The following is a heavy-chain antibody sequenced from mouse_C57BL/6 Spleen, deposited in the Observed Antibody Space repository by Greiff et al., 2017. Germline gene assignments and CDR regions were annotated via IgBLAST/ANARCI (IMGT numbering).Heavy chain of an antibody. J-gene: IGHJ4*01. CDR3: ARSITTVSYYYAMDY. D-gene: IGHD1-1*01. CDR2: INPNNGGT. CDR1: GYTFTDYN. Sequence: EVQLQQSGPELVKPGASVTIPCKASGYTFTDYNMDWVKQSHGKSLAWIGDINPNNGGTIYNQKFQGKATLTVDKSSSTAYMELRSLTSEDTAVYYCARSITTVSYYYAMDYWGQGTSVTVSS. V-gene: IGHV1-18*01.